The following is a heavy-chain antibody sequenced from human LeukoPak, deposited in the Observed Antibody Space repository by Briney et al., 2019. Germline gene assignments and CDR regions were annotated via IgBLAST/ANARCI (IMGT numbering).Heavy chain of an antibody. V-gene: IGHV1-69*13. CDR2: IIPIFGTA. CDR1: GYSFTAYY. J-gene: IGHJ4*02. Sequence: SVKVSCKASGYSFTAYYMHWVRQAPGQGLEWMGGIIPIFGTANYAQKFQGRVTITADESTSTAYMELSSLRSEDTAVYYRARDFGYSSSWYYFDYWGQGTLVTVSS. D-gene: IGHD6-13*01. CDR3: ARDFGYSSSWYYFDY.